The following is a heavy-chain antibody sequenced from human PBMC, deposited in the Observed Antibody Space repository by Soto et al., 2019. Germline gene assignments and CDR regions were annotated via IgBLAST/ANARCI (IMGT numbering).Heavy chain of an antibody. V-gene: IGHV3-23*01. J-gene: IGHJ4*02. CDR2: ISGSGGST. D-gene: IGHD6-6*01. Sequence: GGSLRLSCAASGFTFSSYAMSWVRQAPGKGLEWVSAISGSGGSTYYADSVKGRFTISRDNSKNTMYLQMNSLRAEDTVVYYSAKGESSSYPPDDYWGQGTLVTVSS. CDR1: GFTFSSYA. CDR3: AKGESSSYPPDDY.